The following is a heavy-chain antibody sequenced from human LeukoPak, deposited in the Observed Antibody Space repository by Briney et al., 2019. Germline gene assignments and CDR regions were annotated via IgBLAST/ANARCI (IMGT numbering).Heavy chain of an antibody. CDR3: AKSQDGGRLFHFDY. D-gene: IGHD1-26*01. CDR2: IDGTGGIT. Sequence: GGSLRLSCAASGLTVSSTYMSCVRQAPGKGLEWVSAIDGTGGITFYADSVKGRFTISRDNSKNTLYLQMSSLRAEDTAVYFCAKSQDGGRLFHFDYWGQGTLVTVSS. J-gene: IGHJ4*02. CDR1: GLTVSSTY. V-gene: IGHV3-23*01.